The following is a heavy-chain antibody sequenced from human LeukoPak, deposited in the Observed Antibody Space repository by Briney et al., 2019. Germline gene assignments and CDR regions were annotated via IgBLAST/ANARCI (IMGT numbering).Heavy chain of an antibody. CDR3: AKDLGAMRYFDY. CDR1: GFPLGEYA. CDR2: ISGSGGST. J-gene: IGHJ4*02. Sequence: GGSLRLSCAASGFPLGEYAMSWVRQAPGKGLEWVSAISGSGGSTYYADSVKGRFTISRDNSKNTLYLQMNSLRAEDTAVYYCAKDLGAMRYFDYWGQGTLVTVSS. V-gene: IGHV3-23*01. D-gene: IGHD3-16*01.